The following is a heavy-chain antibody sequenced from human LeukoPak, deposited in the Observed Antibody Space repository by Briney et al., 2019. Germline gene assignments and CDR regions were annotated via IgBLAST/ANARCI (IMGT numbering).Heavy chain of an antibody. D-gene: IGHD4-17*01. Sequence: GGSLRLSCAASGFTFSVSAIHWVRQASGKGLEWVGRIRSKTNNYATAYAASVKGRFTISRDDSKNTAYLQIDSLKTEDRAVYYCTTQYITVPGGYWGQGTLVTVSS. CDR3: TTQYITVPGGY. CDR1: GFTFSVSA. J-gene: IGHJ4*02. V-gene: IGHV3-73*01. CDR2: IRSKTNNYAT.